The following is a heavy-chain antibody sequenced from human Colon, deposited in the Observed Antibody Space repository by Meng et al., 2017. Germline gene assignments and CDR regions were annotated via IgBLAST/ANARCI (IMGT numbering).Heavy chain of an antibody. CDR2: IYHSGST. Sequence: QLQLQESGSGLVKPSQTLSLTCAVSGDSIGSGGHSWSWIRQPPGKGLEWIGYIYHSGSTHYNPSLKSRVTISVDRSKNQFSLKLSSVTAADTAVYYCARLKYGDYGHWFDPWGQGTLVTVSS. J-gene: IGHJ5*02. CDR3: ARLKYGDYGHWFDP. D-gene: IGHD4-17*01. CDR1: GDSIGSGGHS. V-gene: IGHV4-30-2*01.